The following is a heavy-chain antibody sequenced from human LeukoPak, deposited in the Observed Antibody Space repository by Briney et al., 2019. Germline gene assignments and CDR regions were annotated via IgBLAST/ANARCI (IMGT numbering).Heavy chain of an antibody. CDR3: AKNGVQLWLPDY. CDR2: ISYDGSNK. J-gene: IGHJ4*02. V-gene: IGHV3-30*18. CDR1: GFTFSSYG. Sequence: GSLRLSCAASGFTFSSYGMHWVRQAPGKGLEWVAVISYDGSNKYYADSVKGRFTISRDNSKNTLYLQMSSLRAEDTAVYYCAKNGVQLWLPDYWGQGTLVTVSS. D-gene: IGHD5-18*01.